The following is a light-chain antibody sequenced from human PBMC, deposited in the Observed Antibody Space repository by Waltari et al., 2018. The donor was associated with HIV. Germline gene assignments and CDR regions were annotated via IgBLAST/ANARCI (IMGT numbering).Light chain of an antibody. J-gene: IGKJ5*01. V-gene: IGKV1-39*01. CDR3: QQSYSPPPIT. Sequence: DIQMTQSPSSLSASVGGRVTITCRASQSISSYLNWYQQKPGKAPKLLIYAASSLQSGVPSRFSGSGSGTDFTLTISSLQPEDFATYYCQQSYSPPPITFGQGTRLEIK. CDR2: AAS. CDR1: QSISSY.